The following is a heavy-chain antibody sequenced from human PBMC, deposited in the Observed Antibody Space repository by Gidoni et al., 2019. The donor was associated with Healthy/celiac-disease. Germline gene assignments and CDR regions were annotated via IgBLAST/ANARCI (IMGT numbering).Heavy chain of an antibody. V-gene: IGHV4-31*03. CDR1: GGSISSGGYY. CDR2: IYYSGST. CDR3: ARSKSPFFYDSSGPNWFDP. D-gene: IGHD3-22*01. J-gene: IGHJ5*02. Sequence: QVQLQESGPGLVKPSQTLSLTCTVSGGSISSGGYYWSWIRQHPGKGLEWIGYIYYSGSTYYNPSLKSRVTISVDTSKNQFSLKLSSVTAADTAVDYCARSKSPFFYDSSGPNWFDPWGQGTLVTVSS.